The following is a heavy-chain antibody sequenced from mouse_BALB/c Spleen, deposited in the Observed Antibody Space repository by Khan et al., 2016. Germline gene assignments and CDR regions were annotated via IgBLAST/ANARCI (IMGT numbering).Heavy chain of an antibody. D-gene: IGHD2-3*01. CDR2: IYPGDGDT. V-gene: IGHV1-87*01. J-gene: IGHJ2*01. Sequence: QVQLQQSGAELARPGASVKLSCKASGYTFTRYWMQWVKQRPGQGLEWIGAIYPGDGDTRYTQKFKGKATLTADKSSSTAYMQHSSLASEDSAVYYCARWDGYWGQGTTLTVSS. CDR1: GYTFTRYW. CDR3: ARWDGY.